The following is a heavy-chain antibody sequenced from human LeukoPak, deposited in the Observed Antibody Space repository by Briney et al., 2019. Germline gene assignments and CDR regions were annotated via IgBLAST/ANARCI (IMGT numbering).Heavy chain of an antibody. V-gene: IGHV1-18*01. CDR2: ISGYNGNT. D-gene: IGHD3-10*01. Sequence: ASVKVSCKASGYTLTSYGINWVRQAPGQGLEWMGWISGYNGNTNYAQNLQGRVTMTTDTSTSTAYMELRSLRSDDTAVYYCARSRTGSGFLFDYWGQGTLVTVSS. CDR3: ARSRTGSGFLFDY. J-gene: IGHJ4*02. CDR1: GYTLTSYG.